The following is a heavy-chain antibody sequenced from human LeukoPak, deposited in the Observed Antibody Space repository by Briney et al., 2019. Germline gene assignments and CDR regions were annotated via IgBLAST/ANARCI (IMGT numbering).Heavy chain of an antibody. CDR2: IYYSGST. V-gene: IGHV4-39*01. CDR3: ARAVQDFDMVRGVINYYYYMDV. D-gene: IGHD3-10*01. J-gene: IGHJ6*03. CDR1: DGSISSSSYY. Sequence: PSETLSLTCTVSDGSISSSSYYWGWIRQPPGKGLEWIGSIYYSGSTYYNPSLKSRLTISVDTSKNQFSLKLSSVTAADTAVYYCARAVQDFDMVRGVINYYYYMDVWGKGTTVTISS.